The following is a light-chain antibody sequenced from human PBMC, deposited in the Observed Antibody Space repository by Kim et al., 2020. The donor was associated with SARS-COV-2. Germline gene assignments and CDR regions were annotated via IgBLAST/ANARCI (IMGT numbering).Light chain of an antibody. CDR2: WAS. V-gene: IGKV4-1*01. CDR1: QCVLYSSNNNNY. Sequence: TTINCKSSQCVLYSSNNNNYLAWYQHKPGQPPKLLIYWASTRESGVPDRFSGSGSGTDFTLTISSLQAEDVAVYYCQQYYSTPPTFGQGTKVDIK. CDR3: QQYYSTPPT. J-gene: IGKJ1*01.